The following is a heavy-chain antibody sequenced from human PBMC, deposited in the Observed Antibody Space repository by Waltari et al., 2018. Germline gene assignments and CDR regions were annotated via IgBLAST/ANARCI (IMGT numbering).Heavy chain of an antibody. CDR1: GFTFSNYS. J-gene: IGHJ4*02. CDR3: ARGPWAPLDY. Sequence: EVQLVESGGGQVKPGGSLRLSCVGSGFTFSNYSMNWVRVAPGKGVDWFSYIGISTTYKFYADSVKGRFTVSRDNAKNSVYLQMNNLRVEDTAVYYCARGPWAPLDYWGQGVLVTVSS. V-gene: IGHV3-21*02. CDR2: IGISTTYK.